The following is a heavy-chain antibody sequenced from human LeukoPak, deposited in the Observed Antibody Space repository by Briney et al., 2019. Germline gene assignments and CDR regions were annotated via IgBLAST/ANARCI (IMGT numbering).Heavy chain of an antibody. CDR1: GFTFSDYW. J-gene: IGHJ3*02. V-gene: IGHV3-7*01. D-gene: IGHD5-12*01. Sequence: GGSLRLSCAASGFTFSDYWMTWVRQAPGKGLGWMANIKEDGSKRDYDVSLRGRITISRDNSKNSLSLQMNSLKAEDTAVYYCARAGYVAAFDIWAKGQWSPSLQ. CDR3: ARAGYVAAFDI. CDR2: IKEDGSKR.